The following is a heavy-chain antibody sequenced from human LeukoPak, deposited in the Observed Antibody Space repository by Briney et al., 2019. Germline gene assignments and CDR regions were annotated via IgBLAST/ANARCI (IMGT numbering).Heavy chain of an antibody. CDR2: MNPNSGNT. CDR3: ARSGRRYCSGGSCYGVDY. J-gene: IGHJ4*02. V-gene: IGHV1-8*01. Sequence: ASVKVSCKASGYTFTSYDINWVRQATGQGLEWMGWMNPNSGNTGYAQKFQGRVTMTRNTSISTAYMELRSLRSDDTAVYYCARSGRRYCSGGSCYGVDYWGQGTLVTVSS. CDR1: GYTFTSYD. D-gene: IGHD2-15*01.